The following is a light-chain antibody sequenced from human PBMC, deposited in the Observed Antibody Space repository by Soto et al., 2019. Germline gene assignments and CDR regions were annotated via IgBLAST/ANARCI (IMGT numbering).Light chain of an antibody. Sequence: QSALTQPPSASGYPGQSVTISCTGTSSDVGGYNYVSWYQQHPGKAPKLMIYEVTKRPSGVPDRFSGSKSGNTASLTVSGLQAEDEADYYCCSYAGSNNLKVFGTGTKVTVL. J-gene: IGLJ1*01. CDR1: SSDVGGYNY. CDR2: EVT. V-gene: IGLV2-8*01. CDR3: CSYAGSNNLKV.